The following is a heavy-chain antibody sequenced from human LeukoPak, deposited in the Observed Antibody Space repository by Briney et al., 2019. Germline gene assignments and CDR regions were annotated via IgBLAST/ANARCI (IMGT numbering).Heavy chain of an antibody. J-gene: IGHJ4*02. CDR1: GFTFSSYA. Sequence: PGGSLRLSCAASGFTFSSYAMSWVRQAAGRGLEWVSGISGSGGSTYYADSVKGRFTISRDNSKNTLCLEMNSLRAEDTAVYYCAKEVFRGVFDYWGQGTLVTVSS. V-gene: IGHV3-23*01. CDR3: AKEVFRGVFDY. D-gene: IGHD3-10*01. CDR2: ISGSGGST.